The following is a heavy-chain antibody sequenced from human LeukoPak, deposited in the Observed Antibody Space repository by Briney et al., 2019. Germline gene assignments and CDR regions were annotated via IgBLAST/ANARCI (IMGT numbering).Heavy chain of an antibody. CDR1: GYTFTSYG. V-gene: IGHV1-18*01. Sequence: ASGKGSYKASGYTFTSYGISWVGQAPGQGLELMGGISSYNVNTNYAQKLQGRVTMTTTTSTSTAYMELRRMRSDDTAVYYSARGSSGYWSSTTDYWGQGTLVTVSS. J-gene: IGHJ4*02. CDR3: ARGSSGYWSSTTDY. CDR2: ISSYNVNT. D-gene: IGHD3-22*01.